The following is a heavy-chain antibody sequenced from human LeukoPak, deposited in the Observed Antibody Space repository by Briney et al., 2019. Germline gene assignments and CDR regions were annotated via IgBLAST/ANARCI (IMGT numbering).Heavy chain of an antibody. Sequence: GSLRLSCAASGFTFSSYSMNWVRQAPGKGLEWVSSISSSSSYIYYADSVKGRFTISRDNAKNSLYLQMNSLRAEDTAVYYCARDSGYDILTGYLYYYYGMDVWGQGTTVTVSS. D-gene: IGHD3-9*01. CDR1: GFTFSSYS. V-gene: IGHV3-21*01. CDR3: ARDSGYDILTGYLYYYYGMDV. J-gene: IGHJ6*02. CDR2: ISSSSSYI.